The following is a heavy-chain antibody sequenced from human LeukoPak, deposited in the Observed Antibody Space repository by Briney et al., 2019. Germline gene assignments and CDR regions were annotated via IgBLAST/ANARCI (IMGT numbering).Heavy chain of an antibody. V-gene: IGHV4-30-2*01. D-gene: IGHD4-11*01. CDR1: GGSISSGGYP. CDR3: ARGTTPDV. J-gene: IGHJ4*02. CDR2: IYHSGST. Sequence: SETLSLTCAVSGGSISSGGYPWSWIRQPPGTGLEWIGYIYHSGSTYYNPSLKSRVTISVDRSKNQFSLKLSSVTAADTAVYYCARGTTPDVWGQGTLVTVSS.